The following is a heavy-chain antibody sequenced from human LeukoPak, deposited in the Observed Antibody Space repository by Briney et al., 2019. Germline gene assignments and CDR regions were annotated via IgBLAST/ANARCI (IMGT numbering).Heavy chain of an antibody. J-gene: IGHJ4*02. CDR3: AKDGLSSGWRATYFDY. D-gene: IGHD6-19*01. CDR2: ISGSGGST. CDR1: GFTFSSYA. Sequence: PGGSLRLSCAASGFTFSSYAMSWVRQAPGKGLEWVSAISGSGGSTYYADSVKGRFTISRDNSKNTLYLQMNSLRAEDTAVYYCAKDGLSSGWRATYFDYWGQGTLVTVSS. V-gene: IGHV3-23*01.